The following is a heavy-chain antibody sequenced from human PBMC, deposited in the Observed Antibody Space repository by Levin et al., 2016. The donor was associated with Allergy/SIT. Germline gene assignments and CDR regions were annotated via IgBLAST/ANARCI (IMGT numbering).Heavy chain of an antibody. V-gene: IGHV1-3*04. CDR1: GYTSTLHA. J-gene: IGHJ4*02. CDR2: INTGNGNT. Sequence: ASVKVSCKASGYTSTLHAIHWVRQAPGQRLEWMGWINTGNGNTKYSDNLQGRVTISRDTSASTAYVELSSLTSEDTAVYYCARRQGRNFDYWGQGTLVTVSS. CDR3: ARRQGRNFDY.